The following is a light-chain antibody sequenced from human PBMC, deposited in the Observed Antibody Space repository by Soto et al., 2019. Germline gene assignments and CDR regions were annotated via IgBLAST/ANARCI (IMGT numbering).Light chain of an antibody. CDR1: SSDIGAYNV. CDR2: DVN. CDR3: TSWTTSTTMI. J-gene: IGLJ2*01. Sequence: QSALTQPASVSGSPGQSITISCTGPSSDIGAYNVVSWYQQHPGKAPKLMLYDVNIRPSGVSNRFSGSKSGNTASLSISGLQAEDEADYYCTSWTTSTTMIFGGGNKLTVL. V-gene: IGLV2-14*03.